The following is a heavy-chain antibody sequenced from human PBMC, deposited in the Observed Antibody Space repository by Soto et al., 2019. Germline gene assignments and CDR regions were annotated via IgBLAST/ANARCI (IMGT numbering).Heavy chain of an antibody. Sequence: LRLSCAASGFTFSSYWMHWVRQAPGKGLVWVSRINSDGSSTSYADSVKGRFTISRDNAKNTLYLQMNSLRAEDTAVYYCVRIPHCSGGSCYSYYYYGMDVWGQGTTVTVSS. CDR3: VRIPHCSGGSCYSYYYYGMDV. V-gene: IGHV3-74*01. CDR1: GFTFSSYW. J-gene: IGHJ6*02. CDR2: INSDGSST. D-gene: IGHD2-15*01.